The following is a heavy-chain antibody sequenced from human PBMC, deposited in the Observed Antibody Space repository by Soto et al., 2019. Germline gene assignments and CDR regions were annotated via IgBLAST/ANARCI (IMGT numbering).Heavy chain of an antibody. CDR3: AKDAVYNDGLWLMDS. J-gene: IGHJ5*02. CDR1: GFTISTYA. Sequence: PGGSLRLSCAASGFTISTYAMTWVRQAPGKGLECVSAVPGSGGQIHYADSVKGRFTISKDNSKNTLYLQMSSLRDEDTALYYCAKDAVYNDGLWLMDSWGQGTLVTVSS. CDR2: VPGSGGQI. V-gene: IGHV3-23*01. D-gene: IGHD2-21*01.